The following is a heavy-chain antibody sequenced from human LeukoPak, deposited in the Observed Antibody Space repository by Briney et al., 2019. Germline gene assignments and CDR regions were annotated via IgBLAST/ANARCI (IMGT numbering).Heavy chain of an antibody. Sequence: ASVKVSCKASGYTFNNYGINWVRQAPGQGLEWMGWINAYNGNTDYSQKVQGRVTMTTDTSTSTAYMELRSLRSDDTAVYYCARDFRDSSGYYYASRDWGQGTLVTVSS. CDR1: GYTFNNYG. V-gene: IGHV1-18*01. D-gene: IGHD3-22*01. J-gene: IGHJ4*02. CDR2: INAYNGNT. CDR3: ARDFRDSSGYYYASRD.